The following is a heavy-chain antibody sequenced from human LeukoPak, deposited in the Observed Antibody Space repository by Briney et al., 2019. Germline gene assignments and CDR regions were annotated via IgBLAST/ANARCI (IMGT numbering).Heavy chain of an antibody. D-gene: IGHD5-24*01. CDR2: IYYSGST. Sequence: SETLSLTCTVSGGSLSSYYWSWIRQPPGKGLEWIGYIYYSGSTNYNPSLKSRVTISVDTSKNQFSLKLSSVTAADTAVYYCARMEGDGYFDHWGQGTLVTVSS. V-gene: IGHV4-59*01. CDR1: GGSLSSYY. CDR3: ARMEGDGYFDH. J-gene: IGHJ4*02.